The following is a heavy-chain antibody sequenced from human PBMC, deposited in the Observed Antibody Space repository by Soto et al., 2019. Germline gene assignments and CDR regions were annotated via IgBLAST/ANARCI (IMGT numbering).Heavy chain of an antibody. D-gene: IGHD6-6*01. J-gene: IGHJ6*02. CDR2: ISGSGGST. Sequence: GGSLRLSCAASGFTFSGYAMSWVRQSPGKGLEWVSAISGSGGSTYYADSVKGRFTISRDNSKNTLYLQMNSLRAEDTAVYYCAKDPLYSSSSPYYYYYYGMDVWGQGTTVTVSS. CDR1: GFTFSGYA. CDR3: AKDPLYSSSSPYYYYYYGMDV. V-gene: IGHV3-23*01.